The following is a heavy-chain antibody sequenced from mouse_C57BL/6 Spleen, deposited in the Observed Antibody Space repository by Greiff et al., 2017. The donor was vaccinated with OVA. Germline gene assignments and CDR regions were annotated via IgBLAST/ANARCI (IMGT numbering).Heavy chain of an antibody. CDR3: ARYGGWGYFDY. J-gene: IGHJ2*01. V-gene: IGHV7-3*01. Sequence: EVQRVESGGGLVQPGGSLSLSCAASGFTFTDYYMSWVRQPPGKALEWLGFIRNKANGYTTEYSASVKGRFTISRDNSQSILYLQMNALRAEDSATYYCARYGGWGYFDYWGQGTTLTVSS. D-gene: IGHD3-2*02. CDR2: IRNKANGYTT. CDR1: GFTFTDYY.